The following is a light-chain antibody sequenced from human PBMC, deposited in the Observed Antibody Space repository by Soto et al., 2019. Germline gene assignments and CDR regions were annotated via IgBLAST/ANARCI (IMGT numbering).Light chain of an antibody. J-gene: IGLJ1*01. CDR1: SSDVGGYNY. Sequence: QSVLTRPASVSGAPGQSITISCTGTSSDVGGYNYVSWYQHHPGKAPKLMIYDVSNRPSGVSDRFSGSKSGSTASLTISGLQPEEEADYYCSSYTTSNTRQIVFGTGTKVTVL. V-gene: IGLV2-14*03. CDR2: DVS. CDR3: SSYTTSNTRQIV.